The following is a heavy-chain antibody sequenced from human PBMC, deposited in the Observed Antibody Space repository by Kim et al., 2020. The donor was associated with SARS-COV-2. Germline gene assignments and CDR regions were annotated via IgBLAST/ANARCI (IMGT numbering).Heavy chain of an antibody. V-gene: IGHV3-48*03. CDR1: GFTFSSYE. CDR3: ARVGYDFWSGYAYYYYYYMDV. J-gene: IGHJ6*03. Sequence: GGSLRLSCAASGFTFSSYEMNWVRQAPGKGLEWVSYISSSGSTIYYADSVKGRFTISRDNAKNSLYLQMNSLRAEDTAVYYCARVGYDFWSGYAYYYYYYMDVWGKGTTVTVSS. CDR2: ISSSGSTI. D-gene: IGHD3-3*01.